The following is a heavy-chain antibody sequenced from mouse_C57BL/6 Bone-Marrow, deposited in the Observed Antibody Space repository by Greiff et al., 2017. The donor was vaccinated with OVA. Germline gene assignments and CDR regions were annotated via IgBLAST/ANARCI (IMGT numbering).Heavy chain of an antibody. CDR1: GYTFTSYW. CDR3: ARSGDGFKWYFDV. CDR2: IDPSDSYT. V-gene: IGHV1-50*01. Sequence: QVHVKQPGAELVKPGASVKLSCKASGYTFTSYWMQWVKQRPGQGLEWIGEIDPSDSYTNYNQKFKGKATLTVDTSSSTAYMQLSSLTSEDSAVYYCARSGDGFKWYFDVWGTGTTVTVSS. D-gene: IGHD2-3*01. J-gene: IGHJ1*03.